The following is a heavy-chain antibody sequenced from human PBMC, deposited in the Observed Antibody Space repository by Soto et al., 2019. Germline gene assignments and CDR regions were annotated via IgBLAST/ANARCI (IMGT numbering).Heavy chain of an antibody. CDR3: ARGDFVVVVAATKRWFDP. CDR2: INHSGST. V-gene: IGHV4-34*01. D-gene: IGHD2-15*01. CDR1: GGSFSGYY. Sequence: QVQLQQWGAGLLKPSETLSLTCAVYGGSFSGYYWSWIRQPPGKGLEWIGEINHSGSTNYNPSLKRRVTISVDTSKNQFSLKLSYVTAADTAVYYCARGDFVVVVAATKRWFDPWGQGTLVTVSS. J-gene: IGHJ5*02.